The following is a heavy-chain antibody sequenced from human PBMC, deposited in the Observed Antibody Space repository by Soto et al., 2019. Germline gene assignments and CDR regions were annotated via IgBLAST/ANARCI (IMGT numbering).Heavy chain of an antibody. CDR2: IWYDGSNK. CDR1: GFTFSSYG. J-gene: IGHJ6*02. CDR3: ARDGNGMDV. Sequence: QVQLVESGGGVVQPGRSLRLSCAASGFTFSSYGMHWVRQAPGKGLEWVAVIWYDGSNKYYADSVKGRFTISRDNSKNTLYLQMNSLRAEDTAVYYCARDGNGMDVWGQGTTVTVSS. V-gene: IGHV3-33*01. D-gene: IGHD1-1*01.